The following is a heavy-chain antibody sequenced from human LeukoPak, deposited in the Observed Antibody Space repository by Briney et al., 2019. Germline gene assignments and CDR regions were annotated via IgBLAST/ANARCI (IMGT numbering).Heavy chain of an antibody. J-gene: IGHJ2*01. CDR3: ATAFYFDSSGPHWYFDL. V-gene: IGHV3-23*01. CDR2: ISGSGGST. D-gene: IGHD3-22*01. Sequence: GGSLRLSCAASGFTFTTYAMNWVRQAPGKGLEWVSVISGSGGSTYYADSVKGRFTISRDNSKNTPYLEVNSLRAEDTAVYYCATAFYFDSSGPHWYFDLWGRGTLVTVSS. CDR1: GFTFTTYA.